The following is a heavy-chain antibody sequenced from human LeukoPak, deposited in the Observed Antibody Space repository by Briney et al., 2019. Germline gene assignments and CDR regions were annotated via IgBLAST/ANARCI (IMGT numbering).Heavy chain of an antibody. V-gene: IGHV1-69*04. CDR2: IIPILGIA. J-gene: IGHJ4*02. D-gene: IGHD3-9*01. CDR1: GGTFSSYA. CDR3: AHLIGVLQPFDY. Sequence: EASVKVSCKASGGTFSSYAISWVRQAPGQGLEWMGRIIPILGIANYAQKFQGRVTITADKSTSTAYMELSSLRSEDTAVYYCAHLIGVLQPFDYWGQGTLVTVSS.